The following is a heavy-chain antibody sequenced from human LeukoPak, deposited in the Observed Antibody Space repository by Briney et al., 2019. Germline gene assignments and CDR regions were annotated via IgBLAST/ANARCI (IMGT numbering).Heavy chain of an antibody. J-gene: IGHJ4*02. CDR1: GGSISSYY. V-gene: IGHV4-59*01. CDR2: IYYSGST. D-gene: IGHD6-13*01. Sequence: PSETLSLTCTVSGGSISSYYWSWIRQPPGKGLEWVGYIYYSGSTAYNPSLKSRVPISVDTSRNQFSLRLSSVTAADTAVYYCARVTGYMTEDFFDYWGQGTLVTVSS. CDR3: ARVTGYMTEDFFDY.